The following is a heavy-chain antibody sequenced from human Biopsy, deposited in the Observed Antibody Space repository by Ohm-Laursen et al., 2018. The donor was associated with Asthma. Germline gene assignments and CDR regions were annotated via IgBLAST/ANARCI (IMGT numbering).Heavy chain of an antibody. CDR1: SGFGGYMRSGNYY. J-gene: IGHJ6*02. V-gene: IGHV4-39*01. D-gene: IGHD6-13*01. CDR3: VRGSSSWHHGPFHYYYGLDV. Sequence: SETLSLTCSLSSGFGGYMRSGNYYWGWIRQPPGKGLEWIGRIYYSGTTYYNPSLESRVTVSADTSKNHFSLKLSSVTAADTAVYYCVRGSSSWHHGPFHYYYGLDVWGQGTTATVSS. CDR2: IYYSGTT.